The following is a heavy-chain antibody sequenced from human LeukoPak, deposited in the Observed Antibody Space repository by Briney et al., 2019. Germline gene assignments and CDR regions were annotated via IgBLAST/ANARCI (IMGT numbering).Heavy chain of an antibody. CDR1: GGSISSYY. CDR2: IYTSGST. CDR3: ASTRQGNLHTVFDY. D-gene: IGHD1-7*01. J-gene: IGHJ4*02. V-gene: IGHV4-4*07. Sequence: SETLSLTCTVSGGSISSYYWSWIWQPAGKGLEWIGRIYTSGSTNYNPSLKSRVTMSVDTSKNQFSLKLSSVTAADTAVCYCASTRQGNLHTVFDYWGQGTLVTVSS.